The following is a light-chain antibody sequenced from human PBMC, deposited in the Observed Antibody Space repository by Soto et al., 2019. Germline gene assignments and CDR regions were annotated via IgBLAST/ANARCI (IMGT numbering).Light chain of an antibody. Sequence: DIQMTQSPSTLSASVGERVTITCRASQSISTGLAWYQQKPGKAPKLLIYDASSLESGVPSRFSGSGSGTEFTLTISSLQPDDFATYYCQQYNSYSPWTFGQGTKV. J-gene: IGKJ1*01. V-gene: IGKV1-5*01. CDR2: DAS. CDR3: QQYNSYSPWT. CDR1: QSISTG.